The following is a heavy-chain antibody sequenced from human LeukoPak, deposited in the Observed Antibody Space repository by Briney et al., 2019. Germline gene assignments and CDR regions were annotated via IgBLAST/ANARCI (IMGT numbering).Heavy chain of an antibody. CDR1: GGPIRSYY. CDR2: VKYSGHT. Sequence: PSEPLSLPCTVSGGPIRSYYWSWIRKPPGKGREGIGYVKYSGHTNYNSSLKSRVTMSVDTSKNHFSLKLSSVTAADTAVYYGARGDVGDWRCDYWGQGTLVTVSS. V-gene: IGHV4-59*13. J-gene: IGHJ4*02. D-gene: IGHD2-21*01. CDR3: ARGDVGDWRCDY.